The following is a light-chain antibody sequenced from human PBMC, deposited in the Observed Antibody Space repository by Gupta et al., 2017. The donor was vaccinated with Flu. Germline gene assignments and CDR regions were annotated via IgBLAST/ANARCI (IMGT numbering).Light chain of an antibody. CDR1: QSSSAY. Sequence: PSTLAASVGDRVTIICRAGQSSSAYLNWYQVKPGKAPKLVIYAASSLHSGVPARFSGSGSGTDFTLKISSVKREDFATYYCQQSHRTPFTFGPGTKVEIK. CDR2: AAS. V-gene: IGKV1-39*01. J-gene: IGKJ3*01. CDR3: QQSHRTPFT.